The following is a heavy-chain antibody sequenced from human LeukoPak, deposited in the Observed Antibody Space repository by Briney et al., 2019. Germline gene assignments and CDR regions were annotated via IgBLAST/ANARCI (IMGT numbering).Heavy chain of an antibody. CDR3: AKPYYYDSSGYYTEDAFDI. CDR1: GFTFSSYA. J-gene: IGHJ3*02. D-gene: IGHD3-22*01. V-gene: IGHV3-23*01. Sequence: GGSLRLFCAASGFTFSSYAMSWVRQAPGKGLEWVSAISGSGGSTYYADSVKGRFTISRDNSKNTLYLQMNSLRAEDTAVYYCAKPYYYDSSGYYTEDAFDIWGQGTMVTVSS. CDR2: ISGSGGST.